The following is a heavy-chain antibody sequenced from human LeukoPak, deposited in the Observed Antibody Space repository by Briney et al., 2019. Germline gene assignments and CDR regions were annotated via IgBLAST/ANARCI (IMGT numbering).Heavy chain of an antibody. CDR2: ICHTGST. V-gene: IGHV4-59*01. J-gene: IGHJ4*02. D-gene: IGHD6-19*01. CDR1: GGSISGYC. CDR3: AREMTYTGGWGPFDY. Sequence: SETLSLTCTVSGGSISGYCWDWIRQAPGKGLEWIGYICHTGSTNSNPSLKSRVTLSVDTSKNQFSLRLTSVTAADTAVYFCAREMTYTGGWGPFDYWGPGAPLTVSS.